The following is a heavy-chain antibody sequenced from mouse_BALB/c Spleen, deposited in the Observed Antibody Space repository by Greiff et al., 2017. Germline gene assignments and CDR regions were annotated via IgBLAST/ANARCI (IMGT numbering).Heavy chain of an antibody. J-gene: IGHJ1*01. Sequence: EVKLVESGGGLVQPKGSLKLSCAASGFTFNTYAMNWVRQAPGKGLEWVARIRSKSNNYATYYADSVKDRFTISRDDSQSMLYLQMNNLKTEDTAMYYCVRDYDGYYVKNWYFDVWGAGTTVTVSS. D-gene: IGHD2-3*01. CDR3: VRDYDGYYVKNWYFDV. V-gene: IGHV10-1*02. CDR2: IRSKSNNYAT. CDR1: GFTFNTYA.